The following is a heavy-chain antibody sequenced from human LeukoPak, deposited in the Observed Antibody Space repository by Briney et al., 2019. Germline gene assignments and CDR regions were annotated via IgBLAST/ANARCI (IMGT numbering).Heavy chain of an antibody. D-gene: IGHD2-15*01. CDR1: GGTFSSYA. J-gene: IGHJ6*02. Sequence: GSSVKVSCKASGGTFSSYAISWVRQAPGQGLEWMGRIIPILGIANYAQKFQGRVTITADKSTSTAYMELSSLRSEDTAVYYCVRALARNCSGGSCPYYGMDVWGQGTTVTVSS. CDR3: VRALARNCSGGSCPYYGMDV. V-gene: IGHV1-69*04. CDR2: IIPILGIA.